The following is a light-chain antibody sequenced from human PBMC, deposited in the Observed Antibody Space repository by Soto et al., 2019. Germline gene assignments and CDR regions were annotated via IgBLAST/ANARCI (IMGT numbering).Light chain of an antibody. V-gene: IGKV3-11*01. J-gene: IGKJ1*01. CDR1: QSVSTF. Sequence: EIVLKNSLGTLSLSPGERATLSCLASQSVSTFLAWFQQKPGQPPRLLIYNASNRTTGIPARFSGSGSGTEFTLTISGLQSDDFAVYYCQQFNNWPPWTFGQGTKVDIK. CDR3: QQFNNWPPWT. CDR2: NAS.